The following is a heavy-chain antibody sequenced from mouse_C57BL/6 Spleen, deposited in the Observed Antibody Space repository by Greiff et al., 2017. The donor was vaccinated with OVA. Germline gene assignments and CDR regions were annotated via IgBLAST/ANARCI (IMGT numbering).Heavy chain of an antibody. J-gene: IGHJ4*01. CDR2: IYPSDSET. V-gene: IGHV1-61*01. D-gene: IGHD2-5*01. Sequence: QVQLQQPGAELVRPGSSVKLSCKASGYTFTSYWMDWVKHRPGQGLEWIGNIYPSDSETHYNQKFKDKATLTVDKSSSTAYMQLSSLTSEDSAVYYCARRDYSNYYAMDYWGQGTSVTVSS. CDR3: ARRDYSNYYAMDY. CDR1: GYTFTSYW.